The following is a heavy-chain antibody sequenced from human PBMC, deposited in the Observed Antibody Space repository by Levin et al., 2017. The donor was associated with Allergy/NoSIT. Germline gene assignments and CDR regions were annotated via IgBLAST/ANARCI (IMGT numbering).Heavy chain of an antibody. CDR2: INPNSGGT. CDR3: ARTYSYDYGWGSYPH. CDR1: GYTFTGYY. V-gene: IGHV1-2*02. D-gene: IGHD3-16*02. Sequence: ASVKVSCKASGYTFTGYYMHWVRQAPGQGLEWMGWINPNSGGTNYAQKFQGRVTMTRDTSTSPAYMELSRLRSDDTAVYYCARTYSYDYGWGSYPHWGQGTLVTVSS. J-gene: IGHJ4*02.